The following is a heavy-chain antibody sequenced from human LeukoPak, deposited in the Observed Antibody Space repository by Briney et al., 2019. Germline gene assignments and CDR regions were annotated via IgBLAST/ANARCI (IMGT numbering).Heavy chain of an antibody. V-gene: IGHV4-59*01. Sequence: SETLSLTCTVSGGSISSYYWSWIRQPPGKGLEWIGYIYYSGSTNYNPSLKCRVTISVDTSKNQFSLKLTSVTAADTAVYYCERTGPHYYYGMDVWGQGTTVTVSS. D-gene: IGHD3-9*01. J-gene: IGHJ6*02. CDR3: ERTGPHYYYGMDV. CDR2: IYYSGST. CDR1: GGSISSYY.